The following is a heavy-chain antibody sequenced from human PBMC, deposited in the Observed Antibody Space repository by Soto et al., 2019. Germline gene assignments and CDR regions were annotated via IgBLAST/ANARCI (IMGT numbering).Heavy chain of an antibody. D-gene: IGHD3-22*01. CDR1: GFTFSSYA. CDR2: ISGSGGST. CDR3: AKDPGDYYYDSSGYSSYFQH. J-gene: IGHJ1*01. Sequence: GGSLRLSCAASGFTFSSYAMSWVRQAPGKGLEWVSAISGSGGSTYYADSVKGRFTISRDNSKNTLYLQMNSLRAEDTAVYYCAKDPGDYYYDSSGYSSYFQHWGQGTLVTVSS. V-gene: IGHV3-23*01.